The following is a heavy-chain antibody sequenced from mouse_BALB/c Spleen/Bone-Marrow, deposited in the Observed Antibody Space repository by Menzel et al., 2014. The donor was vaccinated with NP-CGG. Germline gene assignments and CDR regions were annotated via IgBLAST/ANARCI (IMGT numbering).Heavy chain of an antibody. D-gene: IGHD2-4*01. CDR3: ARRSDYDYFDY. CDR2: INSGGRYG. J-gene: IGHJ2*01. Sequence: EVMLVESGRDLVKPGGSLKLSCAASGFTFSNYGMSWVRQTPDKRLEWVATINSGGRYGFYPDSVKGRFTISRDNAKNTLYLQMSSLKSEDTAMYYCARRSDYDYFDYWGQGTTLTVSS. V-gene: IGHV5-6*02. CDR1: GFTFSNYG.